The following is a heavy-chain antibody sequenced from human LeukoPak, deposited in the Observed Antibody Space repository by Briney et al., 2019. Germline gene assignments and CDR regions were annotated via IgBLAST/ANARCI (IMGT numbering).Heavy chain of an antibody. CDR2: MSYDGSKE. CDR1: GFTFSSYG. V-gene: IGHV3-30*18. J-gene: IGHJ4*02. CDR3: AKVNHIVVVTALYFDY. Sequence: GGSLRLSCAASGFTFSSYGMHWVRQAPGKGLEWVAVMSYDGSKEYYADSVKGRFTISRDNSKNTLYLQMNSLRAEDTAVYYCAKVNHIVVVTALYFDYWGQGTLVTVSS. D-gene: IGHD2-21*02.